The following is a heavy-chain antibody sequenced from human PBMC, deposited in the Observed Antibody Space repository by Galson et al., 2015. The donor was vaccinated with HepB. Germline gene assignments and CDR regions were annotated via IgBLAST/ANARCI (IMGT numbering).Heavy chain of an antibody. CDR1: GFTFRNYN. CDR2: ISYSSDNI. CDR3: ARDWGIAVSGTWWFDP. V-gene: IGHV3-21*06. D-gene: IGHD6-19*01. Sequence: SLRLSCAVSGFTFRNYNMNWVRQTPGKGMEWVASISYSSDNINYADSVKGRFTISRDNAKNSLYLQMNSLRAEDTAVYYCARDWGIAVSGTWWFDPWGQGTLVTVSS. J-gene: IGHJ5*02.